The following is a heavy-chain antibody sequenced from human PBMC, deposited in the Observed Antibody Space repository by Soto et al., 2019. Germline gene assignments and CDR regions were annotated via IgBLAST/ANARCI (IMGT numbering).Heavy chain of an antibody. Sequence: QVQLVQSGAEVKKPGSSVKVSCKAPGGTFSSYTISWVRQAPGQGLEWMGRIIPILDIPNYAQKLQGRVTITADKSTSTAYMELSRLRSEDTAVCYCARLRRSYGMDVWGQGTTVTVS. CDR1: GGTFSSYT. J-gene: IGHJ6*02. CDR3: ARLRRSYGMDV. CDR2: IIPILDIP. V-gene: IGHV1-69*02.